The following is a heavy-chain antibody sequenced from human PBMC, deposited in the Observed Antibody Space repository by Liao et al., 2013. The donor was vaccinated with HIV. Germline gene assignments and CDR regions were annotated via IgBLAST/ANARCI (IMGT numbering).Heavy chain of an antibody. J-gene: IGHJ4*02. CDR2: IYTSGST. D-gene: IGHD2-2*02. Sequence: QVRLQESGPGLVKPSQTLSLTCTVSGDLIRRDNYYWTWIRQPAGKGLEWIGRIYTSGSTNYNPSLKSRVTISVDTSKNQFSLNLNSVTAADTAVYYCARDPRIVCSSTSCYTTPFDYWGQGTLVTVSS. CDR1: GDLIRRDNYY. CDR3: ARDPRIVCSSTSCYTTPFDY. V-gene: IGHV4-61*02.